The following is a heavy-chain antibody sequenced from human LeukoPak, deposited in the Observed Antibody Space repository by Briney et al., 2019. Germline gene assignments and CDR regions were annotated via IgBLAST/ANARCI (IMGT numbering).Heavy chain of an antibody. V-gene: IGHV3-7*01. Sequence: GPLRLSCAGSGFTFSTYWMSWVRQAPGKGLEWVGNINQDGSEKNFVDSVKGRFTISRDNAKNSLYLQLNRLRVEDTATYFCARDTTHTHYGDAFDLWGQGTLVAVSS. CDR2: INQDGSEK. CDR3: ARDTTHTHYGDAFDL. D-gene: IGHD4-17*01. J-gene: IGHJ3*01. CDR1: GFTFSTYW.